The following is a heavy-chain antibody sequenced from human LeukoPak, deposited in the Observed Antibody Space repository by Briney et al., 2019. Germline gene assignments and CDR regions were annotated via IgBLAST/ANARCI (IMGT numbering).Heavy chain of an antibody. J-gene: IGHJ4*02. CDR3: AKYLSRAFDC. D-gene: IGHD2/OR15-2a*01. CDR1: GFNFNNNW. Sequence: GGSLGLSCVASGFNFNNNWMAWVRQAPGKGPELVAHINHGGRHTGYVDSVKGRFTISRDNAKSSLYLQLNSLRAEDTAMYYCAKYLSRAFDCWGQGSMITVSS. CDR2: INHGGRHT. V-gene: IGHV3-7*01.